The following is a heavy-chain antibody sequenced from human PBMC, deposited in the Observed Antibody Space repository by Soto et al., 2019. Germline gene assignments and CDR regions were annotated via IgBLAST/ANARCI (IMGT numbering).Heavy chain of an antibody. J-gene: IGHJ6*02. CDR2: IYYSGST. CDR3: ARGSGSRSVWYYYYGMDV. Sequence: SETLSLTCTVSGGSISSYYWSWIRQPPGKGLEWIGYIYYSGSTNYNPSLKSRVTISVDTSKNQFSLKLSSVTAADTAVYYCARGSGSRSVWYYYYGMDVWGQGTTVTVSS. V-gene: IGHV4-59*01. D-gene: IGHD6-13*01. CDR1: GGSISSYY.